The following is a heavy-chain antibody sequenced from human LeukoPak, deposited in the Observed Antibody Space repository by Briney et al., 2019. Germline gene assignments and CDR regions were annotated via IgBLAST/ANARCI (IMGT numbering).Heavy chain of an antibody. J-gene: IGHJ4*02. D-gene: IGHD1-14*01. CDR3: AKVIITGSFPDYFDN. CDR2: IGGSGSRAVNT. CDR1: GFTFSSYA. V-gene: IGHV3-23*01. Sequence: GGSLRLSCAAAGFTFSSYAMSWVRQAPGRGLEWVSAIGGSGSRAVNTYYADSVKGRFTISRDNSKDTLYLQMNSLRAEDTAIYYCAKVIITGSFPDYFDNWGQGTLVTVSS.